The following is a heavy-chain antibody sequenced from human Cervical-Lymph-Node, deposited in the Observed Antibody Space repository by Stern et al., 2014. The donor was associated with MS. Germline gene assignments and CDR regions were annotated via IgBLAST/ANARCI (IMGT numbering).Heavy chain of an antibody. V-gene: IGHV3-30*18. CDR3: TKVADYYGSGNYYMGV. D-gene: IGHD3-10*01. CDR1: GTYD. Sequence: MQLVESGGGVVQPGRSLRLSCAESGTYDMHWVRQAPGKGLEWVAAISYDGSDKYYEDSVKGRFTISIDKSKNTLHLQMNSLREEDTAVYYCTKVADYYGSGNYYMGVWGQGTTVTVS. CDR2: ISYDGSDK. J-gene: IGHJ6*02.